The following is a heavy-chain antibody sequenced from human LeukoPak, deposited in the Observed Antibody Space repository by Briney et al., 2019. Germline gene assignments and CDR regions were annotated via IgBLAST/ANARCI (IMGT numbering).Heavy chain of an antibody. V-gene: IGHV1-69*05. Sequence: SVKVSCKASGGIFSNYAISWVRQAPGQGLEWLGGIIPMFGTAKYAQKFQGRVTITTDEPTTTAYMELISLRFEDTAVYYCVRRQALRGRHRAFDPWGQGTLVTVTS. CDR1: GGIFSNYA. J-gene: IGHJ5*02. D-gene: IGHD6-25*01. CDR3: VRRQALRGRHRAFDP. CDR2: IIPMFGTA.